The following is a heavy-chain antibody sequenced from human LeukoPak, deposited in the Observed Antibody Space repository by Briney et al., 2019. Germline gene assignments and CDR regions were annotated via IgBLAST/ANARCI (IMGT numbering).Heavy chain of an antibody. CDR1: GDSVSSNTAV. CDR2: TYYRSKWYS. CDR3: ARYTSSGYYLDY. D-gene: IGHD6-25*01. J-gene: IGHJ4*02. Sequence: SQTLSLTCDISGDSVSSNTAVWNWIRQSPSRGLEWLGRTYYRSKWYSDYAVSVISRISINSDTSKNQFSLQLNSVTPEDTAVYYCARYTSSGYYLDYWGQGTLVTVSS. V-gene: IGHV6-1*01.